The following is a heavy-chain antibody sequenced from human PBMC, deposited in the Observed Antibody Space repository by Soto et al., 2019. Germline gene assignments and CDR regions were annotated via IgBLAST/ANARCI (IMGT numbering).Heavy chain of an antibody. CDR3: SRVRWLGVLDV. D-gene: IGHD3-10*01. V-gene: IGHV1-69*13. CDR1: GCTFSSDA. Sequence: ASVKVSCNDSGCTFSSDAISWVRQAPGQVLEWMGGLIPIFGTANYAQKFKGRVTITAXXXXSXXXMXLXXLRXADTAVYYCSRVRWLGVLDVWGQGTTVTVSS. J-gene: IGHJ6*02. CDR2: LIPIFGTA.